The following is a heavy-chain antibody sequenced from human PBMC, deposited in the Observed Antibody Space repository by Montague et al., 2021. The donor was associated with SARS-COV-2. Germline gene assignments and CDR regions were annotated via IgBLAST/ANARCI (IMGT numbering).Heavy chain of an antibody. V-gene: IGHV4-59*02. Sequence: SQTLSLTCTISGGSVSPYYWSWIRQPPGKGLEWIGYMHYRGSTNYNPSLESRVTMSLDTSENQFSLKLTSVTAAETAVYYCAREARDNWVDYWGQGTLVTVPS. J-gene: IGHJ4*02. D-gene: IGHD1-20*01. CDR3: AREARDNWVDY. CDR2: MHYRGST. CDR1: GGSVSPYY.